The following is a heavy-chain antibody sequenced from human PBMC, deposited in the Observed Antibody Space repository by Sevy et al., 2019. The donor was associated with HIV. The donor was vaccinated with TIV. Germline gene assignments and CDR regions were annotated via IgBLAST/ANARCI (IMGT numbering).Heavy chain of an antibody. CDR1: GGSISSGGYY. CDR2: IYYSGST. V-gene: IGHV4-31*03. J-gene: IGHJ4*02. CDR3: ARAPYYYGSGRSYYFDY. Sequence: SETLSLTCTVSGGSISSGGYYWSWIRQHPGKGLEWIGYIYYSGSTDYNPSLKSRVTISVDTSKNQFSLKLSSVTAADTAVYYCARAPYYYGSGRSYYFDYWGQGTLVTVSS. D-gene: IGHD3-10*01.